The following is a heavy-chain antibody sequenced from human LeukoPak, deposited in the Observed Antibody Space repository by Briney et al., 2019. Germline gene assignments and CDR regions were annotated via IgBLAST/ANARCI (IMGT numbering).Heavy chain of an antibody. V-gene: IGHV1-18*01. J-gene: IGHJ6*02. Sequence: ASVKVSCKASGCTFTSYGISWVRQAPGQGLEWMGWISAYNGNSNYAQKLQGRVTMTTDTSTSTAYMELRSLRSDDTAVYYCARTSGGTYYYYGMDVWGQGTTVTVSS. CDR3: ARTSGGTYYYYGMDV. D-gene: IGHD2-15*01. CDR1: GCTFTSYG. CDR2: ISAYNGNS.